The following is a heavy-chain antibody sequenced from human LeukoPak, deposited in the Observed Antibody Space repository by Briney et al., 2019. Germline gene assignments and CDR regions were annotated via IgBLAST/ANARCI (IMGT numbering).Heavy chain of an antibody. J-gene: IGHJ4*02. CDR1: GLTFSSYS. Sequence: GGSLRLSCAASGLTFSSYSKNWARNAPGKGLEWVSSIISSSSHIYYADSVKGRFTISRDNDKNSMYLQMNSLRAEDTAVYYCARDSNYYDSKQLDYWGQGTLVTVSS. D-gene: IGHD3-22*01. CDR2: IISSSSHI. V-gene: IGHV3-21*01. CDR3: ARDSNYYDSKQLDY.